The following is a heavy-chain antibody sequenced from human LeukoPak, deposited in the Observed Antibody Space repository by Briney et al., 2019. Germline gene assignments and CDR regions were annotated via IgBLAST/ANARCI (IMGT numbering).Heavy chain of an antibody. Sequence: GGSLRLSCAVSGFTVSSNYMNWVRQAPGKGLEWGANIKRDGSEKYYVDSVKGRFTISRDNAKNSLYLQMNSLRVEDTAVYYCATSSTSCCHNFDYWGQGTLVTVSS. D-gene: IGHD2-2*01. CDR2: IKRDGSEK. V-gene: IGHV3-7*02. CDR3: ATSSTSCCHNFDY. CDR1: GFTVSSNY. J-gene: IGHJ4*02.